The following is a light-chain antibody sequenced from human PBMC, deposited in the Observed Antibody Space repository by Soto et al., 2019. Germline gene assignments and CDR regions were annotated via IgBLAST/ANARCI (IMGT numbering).Light chain of an antibody. CDR2: DAS. J-gene: IGKJ2*01. CDR1: QSVSSN. CDR3: QQYNDWPPKYT. Sequence: EIVMTQSPATLSVSPGERATLSCRASQSVSSNLAWYQQKPGQAPRLLIYDASTRATGIPARFSGSGSGTEFTLTINSLQSEDFAVYYCQQYNDWPPKYTFGQGTKLGIK. V-gene: IGKV3-15*01.